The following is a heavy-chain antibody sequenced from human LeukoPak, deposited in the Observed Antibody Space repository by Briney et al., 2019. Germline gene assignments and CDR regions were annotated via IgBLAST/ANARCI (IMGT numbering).Heavy chain of an antibody. CDR1: GCTISSGYY. D-gene: IGHD2-15*01. CDR3: ARELYCSGGSCHSRDAFDI. Sequence: SETLSLTCTVSGCTISSGYYWGWIRQPPGKGLEWIGSIYQSGSTYYNPSLKSRVTISVDTSKNRFSLKLSSVTAADTAVYYCARELYCSGGSCHSRDAFDIWGQGTMVTVSS. V-gene: IGHV4-38-2*02. CDR2: IYQSGST. J-gene: IGHJ3*02.